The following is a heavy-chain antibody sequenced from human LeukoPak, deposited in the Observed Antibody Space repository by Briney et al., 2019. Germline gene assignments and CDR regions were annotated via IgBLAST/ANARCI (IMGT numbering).Heavy chain of an antibody. J-gene: IGHJ4*02. CDR3: ATSIQLWLHDY. CDR1: GGSFSGYY. Sequence: SSETLSLTCAVYGGSFSGYYWSWIRQPPGKGLEWIGEINHSGSTNYNPSLKSRVTISVDTSKNQFSLKLSSVTAADTAVYYCATSIQLWLHDYWGQGTLVTVSS. CDR2: INHSGST. V-gene: IGHV4-34*01. D-gene: IGHD5-18*01.